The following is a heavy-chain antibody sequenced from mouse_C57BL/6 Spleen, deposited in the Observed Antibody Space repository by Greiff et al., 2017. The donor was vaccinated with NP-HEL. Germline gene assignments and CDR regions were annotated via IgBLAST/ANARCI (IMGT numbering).Heavy chain of an antibody. V-gene: IGHV1-80*01. CDR1: GYAFSSYW. J-gene: IGHJ4*01. D-gene: IGHD4-1*01. CDR3: ARGGGWDDAMDY. CDR2: IYPGDGDT. Sequence: VQLQQSGAELVKPGASVKISCKASGYAFSSYWMNWVKQRPGKGLEWIGQIYPGDGDTNYNGKFKGKATLTADKSSSTAYMQLSSLTSEDSAVYFCARGGGWDDAMDYWGQGTSVTVSS.